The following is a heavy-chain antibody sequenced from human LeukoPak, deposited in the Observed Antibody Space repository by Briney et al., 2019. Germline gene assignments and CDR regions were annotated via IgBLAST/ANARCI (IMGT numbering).Heavy chain of an antibody. D-gene: IGHD2-15*01. CDR2: IIPIFGTA. CDR1: GGTFSSYA. V-gene: IGHV1-69*13. CDR3: ARGGGPNGDAFDI. Sequence: SVKVSCKASGGTFSSYAISWVRQAPGQGLEWMGGIIPIFGTANYAQKFQGRVTITADESTSTAYMGLSSLRSEDTAVYYCARGGGPNGDAFDIWGQGTMVTVSS. J-gene: IGHJ3*02.